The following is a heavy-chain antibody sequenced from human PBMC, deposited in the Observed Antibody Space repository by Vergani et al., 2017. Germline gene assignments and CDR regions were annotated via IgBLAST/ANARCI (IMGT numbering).Heavy chain of an antibody. CDR3: AKVVAGTTSFDY. D-gene: IGHD1-1*01. CDR2: ISGSGGST. Sequence: EVQLLESGGGLVQPGGSLRLSCAAAGFTFSSYAMSWVRQAPGKGLEWVSAISGSGGSTYYADSVKGRFTISRDNSKNTLYLQMNSLRAEDTAIYYCAKVVAGTTSFDYWGQGTLVTVSS. J-gene: IGHJ4*02. CDR1: GFTFSSYA. V-gene: IGHV3-23*01.